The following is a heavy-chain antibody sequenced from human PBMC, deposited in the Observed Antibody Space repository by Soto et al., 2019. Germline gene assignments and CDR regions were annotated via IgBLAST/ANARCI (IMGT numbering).Heavy chain of an antibody. V-gene: IGHV3-30*03. Sequence: GGSLRLSCAASGFTFSNYGMHWVRQAPGKGLEWVAAISNDGNRQLYADSVKDRFTISRDNSRNTLDLQMNNLRTEDTGVYFCARDIYSYGSVGTPDIWGQGTMVTVSS. J-gene: IGHJ3*02. CDR3: ARDIYSYGSVGTPDI. D-gene: IGHD5-18*01. CDR2: ISNDGNRQ. CDR1: GFTFSNYG.